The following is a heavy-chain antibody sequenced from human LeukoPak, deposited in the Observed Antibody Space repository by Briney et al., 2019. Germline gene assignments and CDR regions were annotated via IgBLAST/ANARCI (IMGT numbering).Heavy chain of an antibody. CDR2: MYHSGIS. Sequence: PSETLSLTCTVSGGSISSYYWSWIRQPPGKGLEWIGYMYHSGISYYNPSLKNRLSISVDRPKNQFSLRLSSVTAADTAIYYCAKTLDYWGQGTLVTVSS. V-gene: IGHV4-59*12. J-gene: IGHJ4*02. CDR1: GGSISSYY. CDR3: AKTLDY.